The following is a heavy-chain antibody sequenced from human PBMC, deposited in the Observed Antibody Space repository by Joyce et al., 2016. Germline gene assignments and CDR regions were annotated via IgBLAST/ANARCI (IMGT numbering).Heavy chain of an antibody. CDR3: TTGTTMVRGILGYMEV. D-gene: IGHD3-10*01. CDR2: IKTKTDGGTT. Sequence: VQLVESGGALVKPGGSLRLSCTASGFSVNQAWMNWVLQAPGKGLEWVGRIKTKTDGGTTDYAAPVKGRFTISRDDSKNTLYLQMNSLKTEDTAIYYCTTGTTMVRGILGYMEVWGKGTTVTVSS. J-gene: IGHJ6*04. V-gene: IGHV3-15*02. CDR1: GFSVNQAW.